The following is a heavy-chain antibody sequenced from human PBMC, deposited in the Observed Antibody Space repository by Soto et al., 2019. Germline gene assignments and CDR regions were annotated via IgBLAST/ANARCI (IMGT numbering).Heavy chain of an antibody. CDR3: ARLSSSWYYFDY. CDR1: GGSISSYY. D-gene: IGHD6-13*01. V-gene: IGHV4-59*08. CDR2: IYYSGST. J-gene: IGHJ4*02. Sequence: PSETLSLTCTVSGGSISSYYWSWIRQPPGKGLEWIGYIYYSGSTNYNPSLKSRVTISVDTSKNQFSLKLSSVTAADTAVYYCARLSSSWYYFDYWGQGTLVTV.